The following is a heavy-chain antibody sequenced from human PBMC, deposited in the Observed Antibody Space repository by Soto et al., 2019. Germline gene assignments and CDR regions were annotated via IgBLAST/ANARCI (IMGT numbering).Heavy chain of an antibody. Sequence: QVQLVESGGGVVQPGRSLRLSCAASGFTFSSYGMHWVRQAPGKGLEWVAVISYDGSNKYYADSVKGRFTISRDNSKNQLYLQMNSLRAEDTAVYYCAKDHGSFVPQEFDYWGQGTLVTVSS. V-gene: IGHV3-30*18. J-gene: IGHJ4*02. D-gene: IGHD6-13*01. CDR1: GFTFSSYG. CDR3: AKDHGSFVPQEFDY. CDR2: ISYDGSNK.